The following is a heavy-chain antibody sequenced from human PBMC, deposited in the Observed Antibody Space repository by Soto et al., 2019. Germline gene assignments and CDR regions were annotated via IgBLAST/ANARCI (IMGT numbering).Heavy chain of an antibody. Sequence: QVQLQESGPGLVKPSETLSLTCTVSGDSIYKYQWSWVRQPPGKGLEWIGCFYFSTNYNPALNSRVTISVDRSKNHFSLKLTSVTAADTAVYFCARSNTRYSSPDYWGQGTLVTVSS. CDR2: FYFST. D-gene: IGHD3-22*01. CDR3: ARSNTRYSSPDY. CDR1: GDSIYKYQ. V-gene: IGHV4-59*08. J-gene: IGHJ4*02.